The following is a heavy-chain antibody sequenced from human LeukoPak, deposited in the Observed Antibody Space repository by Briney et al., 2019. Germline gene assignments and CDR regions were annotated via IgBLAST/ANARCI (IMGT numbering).Heavy chain of an antibody. CDR3: ARHLVPTAMLTAFDI. CDR2: ISGSGGST. V-gene: IGHV3-23*01. CDR1: GFTFSSYA. D-gene: IGHD2-2*01. Sequence: QPGGSLRLSCAASGFTFSSYAMSWVRQAPGKRLEWVSGISGSGGSTYYADSVKGRFTISRDNSKNTLYLQMNSLRAEDTAVYYCARHLVPTAMLTAFDIWGQGTMVTVSS. J-gene: IGHJ3*02.